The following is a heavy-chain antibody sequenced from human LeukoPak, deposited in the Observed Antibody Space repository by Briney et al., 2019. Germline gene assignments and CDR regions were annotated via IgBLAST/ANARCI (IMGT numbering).Heavy chain of an antibody. D-gene: IGHD6-6*01. J-gene: IGHJ4*02. CDR1: GDSISGYY. CDR2: IYYTGSTT. V-gene: IGHV4-59*01. Sequence: PSETLSLTCAVSGDSISGYYWSWIRQPPGKGLEWIGYIYYTGSTTKYNPSLKSRVTISVDTSKNQFSLKLYSVTAADTAVYYCARGAARYGSSSAFDYWGRGALVTVSS. CDR3: ARGAARYGSSSAFDY.